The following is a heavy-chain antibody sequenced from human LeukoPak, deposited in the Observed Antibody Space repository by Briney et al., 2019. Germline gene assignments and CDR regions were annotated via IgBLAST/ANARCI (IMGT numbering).Heavy chain of an antibody. J-gene: IGHJ4*02. CDR1: GGSISSYY. CDR2: IYYSGST. D-gene: IGHD3-10*01. V-gene: IGHV4-59*01. CDR3: ARGGPYGSGSYYSFDY. Sequence: SETLSLTCTVSGGSISSYYWSWIRQPPGKGLEWIGYIYYSGSTNYNPSLKSRVTISVDTSKNQFSLKLGSVTAADTAVYYCARGGPYGSGSYYSFDYWGQGTLVTVSS.